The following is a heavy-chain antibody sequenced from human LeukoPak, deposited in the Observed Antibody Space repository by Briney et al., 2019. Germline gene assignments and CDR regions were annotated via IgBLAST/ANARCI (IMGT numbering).Heavy chain of an antibody. V-gene: IGHV4-59*12. CDR1: GGSISSYY. D-gene: IGHD1-26*01. Sequence: SETLSLTCTVSGGSISSYYWSWIRQPPGKGLECIGYIYYSGSTNYNPSLKSRVTISVDTSKNQFSLKLSSVTAADTAVYYCARDATRDNWFDPWGQGTLVTVSS. J-gene: IGHJ5*02. CDR2: IYYSGST. CDR3: ARDATRDNWFDP.